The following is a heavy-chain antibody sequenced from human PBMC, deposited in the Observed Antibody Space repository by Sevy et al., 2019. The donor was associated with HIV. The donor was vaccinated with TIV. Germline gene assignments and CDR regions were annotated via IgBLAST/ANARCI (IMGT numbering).Heavy chain of an antibody. CDR1: GFTFSAYS. CDR3: ARAGGDCYSKNECWFVS. J-gene: IGHJ5*01. V-gene: IGHV3-48*01. Sequence: GGSLRLSCAASGFTFSAYSMNWVRQAPGKGLEWVSYISSSSGTIYYADSVKGQFTISRDNAKSSQYLQMNGLRAEDTAVYYCARAGGDCYSKNECWFVSSGQGTLVTVSS. D-gene: IGHD2-21*01. CDR2: ISSSSGTI.